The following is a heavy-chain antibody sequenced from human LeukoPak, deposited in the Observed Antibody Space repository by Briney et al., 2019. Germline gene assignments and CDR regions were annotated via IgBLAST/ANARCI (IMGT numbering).Heavy chain of an antibody. CDR1: GGSFSGYY. Sequence: SETLSLTCAVYGGSFSGYYWSWNRQPPGKGLEWIGEINHSGSTNYNPSLKSRVTISVDTSKNQFSLKLSSVTAADTAVYYCARHRVVPAAIKLGNWFDPWGQGTLVTVSS. V-gene: IGHV4-34*01. J-gene: IGHJ5*02. CDR3: ARHRVVPAAIKLGNWFDP. D-gene: IGHD2-2*02. CDR2: INHSGST.